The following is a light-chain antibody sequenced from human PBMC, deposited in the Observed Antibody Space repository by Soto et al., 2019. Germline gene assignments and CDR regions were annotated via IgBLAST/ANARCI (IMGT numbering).Light chain of an antibody. CDR2: GAS. V-gene: IGKV3D-15*01. Sequence: ELVMTQSPATLSVSLHERATLYRMAGQSIRTIFAWYQQKPGQAPRLLFYGASTGATGLPARFSGSGSGTEFTLTINSLQAEDCAVYYCQQYYNWPRTFGQGTRLEIK. J-gene: IGKJ5*01. CDR1: QSIRTI. CDR3: QQYYNWPRT.